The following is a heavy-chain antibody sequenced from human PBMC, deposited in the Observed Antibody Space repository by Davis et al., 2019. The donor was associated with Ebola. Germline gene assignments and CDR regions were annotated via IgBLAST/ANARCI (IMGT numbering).Heavy chain of an antibody. CDR1: GFTFSSYS. CDR3: ARVWWLSYYYGMDV. J-gene: IGHJ6*02. V-gene: IGHV3-48*02. Sequence: GESLKISCAASGFTFSSYSMNWVRQAPGKGLEWVSYISSSSSTIYYADSVKGRFTISRDNAKNSLYLQMNSLRDEDTAVYYCARVWWLSYYYGMDVWGQGTTVTVSS. D-gene: IGHD2-15*01. CDR2: ISSSSSTI.